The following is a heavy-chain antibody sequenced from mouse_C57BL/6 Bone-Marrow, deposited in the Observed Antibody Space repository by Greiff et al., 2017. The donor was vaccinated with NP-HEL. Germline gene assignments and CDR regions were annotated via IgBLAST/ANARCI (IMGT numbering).Heavy chain of an antibody. CDR3: ARGYGSSYPYFDY. V-gene: IGHV15-2*01. D-gene: IGHD1-1*01. CDR2: ILPSIGRT. Sequence: VQLVESGSELRSPGSSVKLSCKDFDSEVFPIAYMSWVRQKPGHGFEWIGGILPSIGRTIYGEKFEDKATLDADTLSNTAYLELNSLTSEDSAIYYCARGYGSSYPYFDYWGQGTTLTVSS. CDR1: DSEVFPIAY. J-gene: IGHJ2*01.